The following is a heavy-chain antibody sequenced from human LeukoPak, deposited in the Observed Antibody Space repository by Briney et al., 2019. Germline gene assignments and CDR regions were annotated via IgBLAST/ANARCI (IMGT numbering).Heavy chain of an antibody. CDR3: AGESSVSYYFDY. Sequence: GGSLRLSCVASGFTFSTYAMHWVRLAPGKGLEWVAIISYDGSNKYYADSVKGRFTISRDNTKNTLYLQMNSLRAEDTAVYYCAGESSVSYYFDYWGQGTLVTVSS. V-gene: IGHV3-30-3*01. J-gene: IGHJ4*02. D-gene: IGHD1-26*01. CDR2: ISYDGSNK. CDR1: GFTFSTYA.